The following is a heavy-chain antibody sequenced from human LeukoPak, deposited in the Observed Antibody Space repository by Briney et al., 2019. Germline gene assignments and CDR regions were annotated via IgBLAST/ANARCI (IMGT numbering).Heavy chain of an antibody. CDR3: ARDRYYYDSSGYYSPLDY. V-gene: IGHV4-4*07. Sequence: SETLSLTCTVSGGSISSYYWSWIRQPAGKGLEWIGRIHTSGSTNYNPSLKSRVTMSVDTSKNQFSLKLSSVTAADTAVYYCARDRYYYDSSGYYSPLDYWGQGTLVTVSS. CDR1: GGSISSYY. J-gene: IGHJ4*02. D-gene: IGHD3-22*01. CDR2: IHTSGST.